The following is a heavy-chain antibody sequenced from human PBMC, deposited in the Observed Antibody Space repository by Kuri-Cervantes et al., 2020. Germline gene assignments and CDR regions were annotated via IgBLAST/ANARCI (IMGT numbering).Heavy chain of an antibody. CDR2: INNSGST. J-gene: IGHJ4*02. CDR3: ARGPLARSSTSCYDY. D-gene: IGHD2-2*01. Sequence: GSLRLSCAVYGGSFSGYYWSWIRQPSGKGLEWIGEINNSGSTNYNPSLKSRVTISVDTSKNQFSLKLSSVTAADTAVYYCARGPLARSSTSCYDYWGQGTLVTVSS. V-gene: IGHV4-34*01. CDR1: GGSFSGYY.